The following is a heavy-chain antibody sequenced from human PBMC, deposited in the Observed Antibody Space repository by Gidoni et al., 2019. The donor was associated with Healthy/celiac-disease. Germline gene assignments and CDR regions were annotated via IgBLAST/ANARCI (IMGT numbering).Heavy chain of an antibody. V-gene: IGHV3-23*01. CDR3: LLSITIFGVVGYGMDV. D-gene: IGHD3-3*01. CDR2: ISGSGGST. J-gene: IGHJ6*02. CDR1: GFTFSSYA. Sequence: EVQLLESGGGLVQPGGSLRLSCAASGFTFSSYAMSWVRQAPGKGLEWVSAISGSGGSTYYADSVKGRFTISRDNSKNTLYLQMNSLRAEDTAVYYCLLSITIFGVVGYGMDVWGQGTTVTVSS.